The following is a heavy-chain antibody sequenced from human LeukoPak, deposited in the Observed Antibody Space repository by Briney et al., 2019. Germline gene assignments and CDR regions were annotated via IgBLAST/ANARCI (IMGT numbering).Heavy chain of an antibody. CDR2: IYSSGTT. Sequence: SETLSLTCTVSGGSMTNYYWSWIRQPPGKGLEWIGYIYSSGTTSYNPSLKSRVTISVDTSKNQFSLKLSSVTAADTAVYYCARRTVATIGQGLYNWFDPWGQGTLVTVSS. CDR1: GGSMTNYY. CDR3: ARRTVATIGQGLYNWFDP. V-gene: IGHV4-59*12. J-gene: IGHJ5*02. D-gene: IGHD5-12*01.